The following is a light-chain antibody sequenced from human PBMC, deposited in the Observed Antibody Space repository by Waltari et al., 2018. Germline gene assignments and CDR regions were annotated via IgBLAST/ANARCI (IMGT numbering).Light chain of an antibody. J-gene: IGKJ5*01. Sequence: DIVMTQSPDSLAVSLGEGATINCKSSESLLYNSNNKNYLAWYQQKPGQPPKLLIYWASTRESGAPDRFSGSGSGADFTLTISSLEAEDVAVYYCQQYFRPPLTFGQGTRLEIK. CDR2: WAS. CDR1: ESLLYNSNNKNY. CDR3: QQYFRPPLT. V-gene: IGKV4-1*01.